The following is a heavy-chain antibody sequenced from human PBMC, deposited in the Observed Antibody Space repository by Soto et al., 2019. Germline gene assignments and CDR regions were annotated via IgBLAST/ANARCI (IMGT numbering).Heavy chain of an antibody. CDR2: ISSNGGST. CDR1: GFTFSSYA. V-gene: IGHV3-64D*06. D-gene: IGHD3-22*01. CDR3: VNYDSSGYYLDY. J-gene: IGHJ4*02. Sequence: WGSLRLSCSASGFTFSSYAMHWVRQAPGKGLEYASAISSNGGSTYYADSVKGRFTISRDNSKNTLYLQMSSLRAEDTAVYYCVNYDSSGYYLDYWGQGTLVTVSS.